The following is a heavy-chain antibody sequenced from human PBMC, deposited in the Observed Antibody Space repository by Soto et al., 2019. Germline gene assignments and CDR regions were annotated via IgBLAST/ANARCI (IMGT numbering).Heavy chain of an antibody. D-gene: IGHD6-19*01. CDR2: ITWNGATT. V-gene: IGHV3-20*04. J-gene: IGHJ3*01. CDR1: GFTFDDHG. CDR3: ARDGGVVVAVDAFDV. Sequence: EVHLVESGGGVVRPGGSLRLSCAASGFTFDDHGMTWVRQAPGKGLEWVSGITWNGATTGYADSVKGRFTISRDNAKNALYLQMNSLRVEDTAWYYWARDGGVVVAVDAFDVWGQGTMVTVSS.